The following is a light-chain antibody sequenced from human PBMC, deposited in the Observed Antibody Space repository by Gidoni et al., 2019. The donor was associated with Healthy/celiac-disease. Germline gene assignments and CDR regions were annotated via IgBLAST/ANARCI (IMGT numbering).Light chain of an antibody. Sequence: EIVVTQSAATLSVSPGERATLSYRASQSVSSNLAWYQQKPCQAPRLLIYGASTRATGIPARFIGSCSSTEFTLTISSLQSEDFSVSYCQQYNNCPPYTFGQGTKLEIK. CDR3: QQYNNCPPYT. V-gene: IGKV3-15*01. CDR2: GAS. J-gene: IGKJ2*01. CDR1: QSVSSN.